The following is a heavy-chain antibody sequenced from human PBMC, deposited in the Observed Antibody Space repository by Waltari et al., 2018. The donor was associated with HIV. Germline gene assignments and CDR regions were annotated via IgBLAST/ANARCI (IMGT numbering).Heavy chain of an antibody. V-gene: IGHV3-43D*03. D-gene: IGHD5-18*01. CDR2: ISWDGGST. Sequence: EVQLVESGGVVVQPGGSLRLSCAASVFTFDDYAMHWVRQAPGKGLEWVSLISWDGGSTYYADSVKGRFTISRDNSKNSLYLQMNSLRAEDTALYYCAKGAGDTAMAIDYWGQGTLVTVSS. CDR1: VFTFDDYA. CDR3: AKGAGDTAMAIDY. J-gene: IGHJ4*02.